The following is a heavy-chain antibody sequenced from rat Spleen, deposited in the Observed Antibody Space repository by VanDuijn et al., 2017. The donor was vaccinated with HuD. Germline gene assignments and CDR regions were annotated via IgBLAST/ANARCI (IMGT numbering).Heavy chain of an antibody. CDR1: GFTFSDYY. J-gene: IGHJ2*01. CDR3: SSHPYFDY. CDR2: ISYDGSGP. Sequence: EVQLVESGGKLVQPGNSLKLSCAASGFTFSDYYMAWVRQAPTKGLEWVASISYDGSGPSYRDSVKGRFTISRDNVKNILYLQMDSLGSEDTATYYCSSHPYFDYWGQGAMVTVSA. V-gene: IGHV5-29*01.